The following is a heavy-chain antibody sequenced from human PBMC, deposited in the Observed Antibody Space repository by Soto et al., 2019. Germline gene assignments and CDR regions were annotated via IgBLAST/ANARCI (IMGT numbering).Heavy chain of an antibody. CDR2: IYYSGST. Sequence: PSETLSLTCTVSGGSISSSSYYWGWIRQPPGKGLEWIGSIYYSGSTYYNPSLKSRVTISVDTSKNQFSLKLSSVTAADTAVYYCAATIFGVVNKPYWYFDLWGRGTLVTVSS. CDR3: AATIFGVVNKPYWYFDL. CDR1: GGSISSSSYY. D-gene: IGHD3-3*01. V-gene: IGHV4-39*01. J-gene: IGHJ2*01.